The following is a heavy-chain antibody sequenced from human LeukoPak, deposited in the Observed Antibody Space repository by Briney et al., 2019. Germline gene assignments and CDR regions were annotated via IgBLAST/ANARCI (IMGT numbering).Heavy chain of an antibody. D-gene: IGHD2-2*02. CDR3: ATDYCSSTSCYITY. CDR2: FDPEDGET. J-gene: IGHJ4*02. CDR1: GYTLTELS. Sequence: AASVKVSCKVSGYTLTELSMHWVRQAPGKGLEWMGGFDPEDGETIYAQKFQGRVTMTEDTSTDTAYMELSSLRSEDTAVYYCATDYCSSTSCYITYWGQGTLVTVSS. V-gene: IGHV1-24*01.